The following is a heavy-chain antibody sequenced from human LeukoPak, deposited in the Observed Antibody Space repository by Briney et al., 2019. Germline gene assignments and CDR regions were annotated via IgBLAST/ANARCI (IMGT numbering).Heavy chain of an antibody. V-gene: IGHV4-59*01. CDR2: IYYSGST. CDR1: GGSIRNYY. Sequence: SETLSLTCTVSGGSIRNYYWNWIRQPPGKGLEWIGLIYYSGSTNYNPSLTSRVTISVDTSKNQFSLKLRSVTAADTAVYYCAGDSVGFDSWGQGTLVTVSS. D-gene: IGHD1-26*01. CDR3: AGDSVGFDS. J-gene: IGHJ4*02.